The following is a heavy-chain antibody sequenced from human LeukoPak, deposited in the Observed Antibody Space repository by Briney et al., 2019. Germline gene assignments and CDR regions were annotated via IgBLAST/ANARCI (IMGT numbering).Heavy chain of an antibody. D-gene: IGHD6-13*01. CDR2: ISNSYNT. Sequence: HPGGSLRLSCAASGFTFNNYAMSWVRQAPGKGLECVSTISNSYNTYCADSVKGRFTISRDNSKNMLYLQMDSLRADDTAIYYCAKRAGQQLTYWYIDLWGRGTLVSVSS. V-gene: IGHV3-23*01. CDR1: GFTFNNYA. J-gene: IGHJ2*01. CDR3: AKRAGQQLTYWYIDL.